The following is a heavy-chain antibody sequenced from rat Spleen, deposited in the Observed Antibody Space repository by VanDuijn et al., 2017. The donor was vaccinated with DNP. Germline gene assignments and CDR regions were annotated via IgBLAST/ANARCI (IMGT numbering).Heavy chain of an antibody. V-gene: IGHV5-20*01. D-gene: IGHD1-11*01. CDR1: GFTFSDYY. CDR2: ISHVENNV. J-gene: IGHJ2*01. Sequence: EVLLVESDGGLVQPGRSLKLSCAVSGFTFSDYYMAWVRQAPKKGLEWVASISHVENNVYYGDSVKGRFTISRDNAKSSLYLKMDSLRSEETATYYCPTAGYGGFLFDYWGQGVMVTVSS. CDR3: PTAGYGGFLFDY.